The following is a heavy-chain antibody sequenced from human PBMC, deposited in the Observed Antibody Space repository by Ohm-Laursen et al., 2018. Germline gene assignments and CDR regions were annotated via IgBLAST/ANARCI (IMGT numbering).Heavy chain of an antibody. V-gene: IGHV4-59*01. D-gene: IGHD5-24*01. Sequence: SQTLSLTCPVSGGSISSYYWSWIRQHPGKGLEWIGYIYYSGSTYYNPSLKSRVTISVDTSKNQFSLKLSSVTAADTAVYYCARDAPGDGYNIGFDYWGQGTLVTVSS. CDR2: IYYSGST. CDR3: ARDAPGDGYNIGFDY. J-gene: IGHJ4*02. CDR1: GGSISSYY.